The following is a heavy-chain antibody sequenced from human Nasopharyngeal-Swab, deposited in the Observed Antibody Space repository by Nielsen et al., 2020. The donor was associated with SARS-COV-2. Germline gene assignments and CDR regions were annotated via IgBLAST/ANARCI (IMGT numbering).Heavy chain of an antibody. CDR2: IYYSGST. CDR3: ASFSFGVVTHRGWFDP. J-gene: IGHJ5*02. V-gene: IGHV4-39*01. Sequence: SETLSLTCTVSGGSISSSSYYWGWIRQPPGKGLEWIGSIYYSGSTYYNPSLKSRVTISVDTSKNQFSLKLSSVTAADTAVYYCASFSFGVVTHRGWFDPWGQGTLVTVSS. D-gene: IGHD3-3*01. CDR1: GGSISSSSYY.